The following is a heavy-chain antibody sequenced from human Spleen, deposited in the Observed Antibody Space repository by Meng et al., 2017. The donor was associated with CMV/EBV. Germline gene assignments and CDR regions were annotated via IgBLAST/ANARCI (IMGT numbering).Heavy chain of an antibody. CDR1: GFTFSNYA. D-gene: IGHD1-14*01. Sequence: GGSLRLSCAASGFTFSNYAMSWVRQAPGKGLEWVSSISSSSSYIYYIDSVKGRFTVSRDNAKNSLFLQMSSLRVEDTGVYYCARDRNRAGYGLDVWGQGTTVTVSS. CDR2: ISSSSSYI. V-gene: IGHV3-21*01. CDR3: ARDRNRAGYGLDV. J-gene: IGHJ6*02.